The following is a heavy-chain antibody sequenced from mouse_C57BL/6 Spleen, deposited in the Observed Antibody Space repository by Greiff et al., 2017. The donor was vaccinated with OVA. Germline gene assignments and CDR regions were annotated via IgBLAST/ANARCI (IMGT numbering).Heavy chain of an antibody. D-gene: IGHD1-1*01. CDR2: ISDGGSYT. Sequence: VQLKESGGGLVKPGGSLKLSCAASGFTFSSYAMSWVRQTPEKRLEWVATISDGGSYTYYPDNVKGRFTISRDNAKNNLYLQMSHLKSEDTAMFYCSIDKGVLRYDAMDYWGQGTSVTVSS. CDR1: GFTFSSYA. J-gene: IGHJ4*01. V-gene: IGHV5-4*01. CDR3: SIDKGVLRYDAMDY.